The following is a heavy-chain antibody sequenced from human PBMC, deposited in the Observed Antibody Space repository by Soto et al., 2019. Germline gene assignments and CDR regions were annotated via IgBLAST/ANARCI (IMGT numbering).Heavy chain of an antibody. CDR2: IYYSGST. CDR3: ARDVPAIDAFDI. Sequence: SETLSLTCTVSGGSISSSSYYWGWIRQPPGKGLEWIGSIYYSGSTYYNPSLKSRVTISVDTSKNQFSLKLSSVTAADTAVYYCARDVPAIDAFDIWGQGTMVTVSS. V-gene: IGHV4-39*07. CDR1: GGSISSSSYY. J-gene: IGHJ3*02. D-gene: IGHD2-2*01.